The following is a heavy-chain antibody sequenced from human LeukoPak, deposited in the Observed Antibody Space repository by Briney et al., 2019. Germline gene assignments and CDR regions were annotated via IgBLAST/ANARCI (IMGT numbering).Heavy chain of an antibody. CDR3: AKDRLSSGWYRGYFDY. V-gene: IGHV3-30*02. D-gene: IGHD6-19*01. Sequence: PGGSLRLSCAAAGFTFSSYGMHWVRQAPGKGLEWVAFIRYDGSNKYYADSVKGRFTISRDNSKNTLYLQMNSLRAEDTAVYYCAKDRLSSGWYRGYFDYWGQGTLVTVSS. CDR1: GFTFSSYG. CDR2: IRYDGSNK. J-gene: IGHJ4*02.